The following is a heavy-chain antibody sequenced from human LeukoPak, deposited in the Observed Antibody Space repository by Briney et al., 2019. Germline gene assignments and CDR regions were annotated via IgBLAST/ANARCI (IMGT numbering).Heavy chain of an antibody. D-gene: IGHD5-12*01. CDR2: SIPIFGTA. Sequence: GASVKVSCKASGGTFSSYAISWVRQAPGQGLEWMGGSIPIFGTANYAQKFQGRVTITTDESTSAAYMELSSLRSEDTAVYYCTREKRGFSGYDSGLDFWGQGTLVTVSS. J-gene: IGHJ4*02. V-gene: IGHV1-69*05. CDR3: TREKRGFSGYDSGLDF. CDR1: GGTFSSYA.